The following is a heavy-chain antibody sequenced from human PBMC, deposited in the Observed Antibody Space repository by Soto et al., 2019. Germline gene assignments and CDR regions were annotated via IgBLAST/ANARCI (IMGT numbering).Heavy chain of an antibody. V-gene: IGHV1-18*01. CDR3: AGAPPPNYRGGGPKVVLDI. D-gene: IGHD1-26*01. J-gene: IGHJ3*02. CDR2: ISAYNGNT. CDR1: GYTFTSYG. Sequence: EASVKVSCKASGYTFTSYGISWVRQAPGQGLEWMGWISAYNGNTNYAQKLQGRVTMTTDTSTSTAYMELRSLRSDDTAVYYCAGAPPPNYRGGGPKVVLDIGGKGKRVTVS.